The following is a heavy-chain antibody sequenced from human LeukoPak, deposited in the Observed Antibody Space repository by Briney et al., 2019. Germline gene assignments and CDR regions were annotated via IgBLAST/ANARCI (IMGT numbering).Heavy chain of an antibody. CDR2: IYSGGST. Sequence: GGSLGLSCAASGFTVSSNYMSWVRQAPGKGLEWVSVIYSGGSTYYADSVKGRFTISRDNSKNTLYLQMNSLRAEDMAVYYCARVGSGSYYLYFDYWGQGTLVTVSS. CDR1: GFTVSSNY. CDR3: ARVGSGSYYLYFDY. D-gene: IGHD3-10*01. J-gene: IGHJ4*02. V-gene: IGHV3-53*01.